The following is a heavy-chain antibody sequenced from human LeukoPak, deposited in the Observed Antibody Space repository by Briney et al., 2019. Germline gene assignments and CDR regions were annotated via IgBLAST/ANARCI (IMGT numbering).Heavy chain of an antibody. V-gene: IGHV4-61*02. CDR3: ARVGHYYDSSGYYVNWFDP. CDR1: GGSVSSGSYY. D-gene: IGHD3-22*01. CDR2: IDTSGSS. Sequence: SETLSLTCTVSGGSVSSGSYYWSWIRQPAGKGLEWIGRIDTSGSSNYNPSLKSRVTISVDTSKNQFSLKLSSVTAADTAVYYCARVGHYYDSSGYYVNWFDPWGQGTLVTVSS. J-gene: IGHJ5*02.